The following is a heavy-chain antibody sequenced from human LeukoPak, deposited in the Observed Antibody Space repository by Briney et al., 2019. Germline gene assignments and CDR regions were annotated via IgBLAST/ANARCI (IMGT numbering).Heavy chain of an antibody. CDR3: ARDGWSLGAEYFQH. D-gene: IGHD2-2*03. Sequence: KTGGSLRLSCAASGFTVSSNYMNWVRQAPGEGLEWVSSISSSSSYIYYADSVKGRFTISRDNAKNSLYLQMNSLRAEDTAVYYCARDGWSLGAEYFQHWGQGTLVTVSS. CDR2: ISSSSSYI. V-gene: IGHV3-21*01. J-gene: IGHJ1*01. CDR1: GFTVSSNY.